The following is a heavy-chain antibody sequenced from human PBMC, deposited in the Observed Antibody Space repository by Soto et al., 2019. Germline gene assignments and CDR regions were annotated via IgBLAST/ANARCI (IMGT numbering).Heavy chain of an antibody. CDR1: GFTFSSDS. V-gene: IGHV3-21*01. D-gene: IGHD3-16*01. CDR2: ISSSSSYI. J-gene: IGHJ6*02. CDR3: ARDGVARPPVYYYYGMDV. Sequence: GGSLRLSCAASGFTFSSDSMNWVRQAPGKGLEWVSSISSSSSYIYYADSVKGRFTISRDNAKNSLYLQMNSLRAEDTAVYYCARDGVARPPVYYYYGMDVWGQGTTVTVSS.